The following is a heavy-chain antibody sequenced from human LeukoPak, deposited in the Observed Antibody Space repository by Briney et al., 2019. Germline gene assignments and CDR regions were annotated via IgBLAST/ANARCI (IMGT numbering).Heavy chain of an antibody. J-gene: IGHJ4*02. V-gene: IGHV1-2*02. Sequence: ASVKVSCKASGYSFVDNYMHWVRQAPGQGLEWMGWIMPNNGGTGYAQKFKGRVTMTSDTSISTLYMELSRLSSDDTAIYFCATDRGERPLDYWGQGTLVTVSS. CDR3: ATDRGERPLDY. D-gene: IGHD5-24*01. CDR1: GYSFVDNY. CDR2: IMPNNGGT.